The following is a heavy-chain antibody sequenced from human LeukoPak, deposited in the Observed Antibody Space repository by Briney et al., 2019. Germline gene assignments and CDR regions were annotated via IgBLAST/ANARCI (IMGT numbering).Heavy chain of an antibody. CDR1: GFTVGSTY. Sequence: GGSLRLSCAASGFTVGSTYMSWVRQAPGKGLEWVSLIYTGGNTYYADSVKGRFTLSRDNSKNTVYLQMNSLRVEDTAMYYCATISDLLFHFDSWGQGTLVTVSS. CDR2: IYTGGNT. CDR3: ATISDLLFHFDS. V-gene: IGHV3-66*01. J-gene: IGHJ4*02. D-gene: IGHD3-10*02.